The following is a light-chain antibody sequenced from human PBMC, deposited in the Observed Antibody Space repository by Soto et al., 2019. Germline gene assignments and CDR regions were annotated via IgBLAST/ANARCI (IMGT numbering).Light chain of an antibody. J-gene: IGKJ5*01. V-gene: IGKV3-15*01. CDR1: QSVSSN. Sequence: EIVMTQSPATLSVSPGERATLSCRASQSVSSNLAWYQQKPAQAPRLLIYGASTRATGIPARFSGSGSGTEFTLTISSLQSEDFAVYYCQQYNNWSRITFGQGTRLEIK. CDR2: GAS. CDR3: QQYNNWSRIT.